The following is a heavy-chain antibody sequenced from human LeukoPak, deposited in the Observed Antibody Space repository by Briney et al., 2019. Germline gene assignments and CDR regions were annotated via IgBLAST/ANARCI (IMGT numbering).Heavy chain of an antibody. Sequence: SVKVSCKASGDTFSSYAITWVRQAPGQGLEWMGGIIPIFGTANYAQKFQGRVTITADESTSTAYMELSSLRSEDTAVYYCASLMTTVTTVFDYWGQGTLVTVSS. V-gene: IGHV1-69*13. CDR1: GDTFSSYA. CDR2: IIPIFGTA. J-gene: IGHJ4*02. CDR3: ASLMTTVTTVFDY. D-gene: IGHD4-17*01.